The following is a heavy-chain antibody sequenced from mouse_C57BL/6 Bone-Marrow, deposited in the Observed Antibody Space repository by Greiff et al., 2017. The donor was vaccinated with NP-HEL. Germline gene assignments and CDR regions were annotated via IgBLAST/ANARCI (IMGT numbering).Heavy chain of an antibody. CDR3: ARFYYGNY. V-gene: IGHV1-82*01. Sequence: VKLMESGPELVKPGASVKISCKASGYAFSSSWMNWVKQRPGKGLEWIGRIYPGDGDTNYNGKFKGKATLTADKSSSTAYMQLSSLTSEDSAVYFCARFYYGNYWGQGTTLTVSS. J-gene: IGHJ2*01. CDR2: IYPGDGDT. CDR1: GYAFSSSW. D-gene: IGHD2-1*01.